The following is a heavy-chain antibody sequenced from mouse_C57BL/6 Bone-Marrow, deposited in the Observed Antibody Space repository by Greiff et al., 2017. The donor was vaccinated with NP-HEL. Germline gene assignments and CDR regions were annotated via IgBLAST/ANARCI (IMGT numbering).Heavy chain of an antibody. Sequence: LVKPGASVKISCKASGYTFTDYYMNWVKQSHGKSLEWIGDINPNNGGTSYNQKFKGKATLTVDKSSSTAYMELRSLTSEDSAVYYCARGGRLLRYFDYWGQGTTLTVSS. J-gene: IGHJ2*01. CDR3: ARGGRLLRYFDY. CDR1: GYTFTDYY. CDR2: INPNNGGT. D-gene: IGHD2-3*01. V-gene: IGHV1-26*01.